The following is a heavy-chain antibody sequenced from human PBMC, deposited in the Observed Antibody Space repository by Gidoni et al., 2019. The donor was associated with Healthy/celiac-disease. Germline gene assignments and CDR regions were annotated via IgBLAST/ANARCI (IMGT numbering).Heavy chain of an antibody. V-gene: IGHV3-33*01. CDR3: ARDPHDYYDSSGDVDDAFDI. J-gene: IGHJ3*02. CDR2: IWYDGSNK. CDR1: GFTFSSYG. Sequence: QVQLVESGGGVVQPGRSLRLSCAASGFTFSSYGRHGVRQAPGKGLGLLAVIWYDGSNKYYADSVKGRFTISRDNSKNTLYLQMNSLRAEDTAVYYCARDPHDYYDSSGDVDDAFDIWGQGTMVTVSS. D-gene: IGHD3-22*01.